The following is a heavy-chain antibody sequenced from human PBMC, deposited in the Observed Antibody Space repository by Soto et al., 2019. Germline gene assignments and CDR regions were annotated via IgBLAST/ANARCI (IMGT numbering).Heavy chain of an antibody. J-gene: IGHJ4*02. CDR2: ISAYNGNT. V-gene: IGHV1-18*01. CDR3: ARSPPHYDSSGYLRY. Sequence: ASVKVSCKASGYTFTSYGISWLRQAPGQGLEWMGWISAYNGNTNYAQKLQGRVTMTTDTSTSTAYMELRSLRSDDTAVYYCARSPPHYDSSGYLRYWGQGTLVTVSS. D-gene: IGHD3-22*01. CDR1: GYTFTSYG.